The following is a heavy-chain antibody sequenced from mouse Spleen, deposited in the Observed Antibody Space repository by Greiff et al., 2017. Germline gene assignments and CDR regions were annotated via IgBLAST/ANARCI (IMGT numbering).Heavy chain of an antibody. Sequence: QVQLQQSGAELVKPGASVKMSCKASGYTFTSYWITWVKQRPGQGLEWIGDIYPGSGSTNYNEKFKSKATLTVDTSSSTAYMQLSSLTSEDSAVYYCARSYYGSSYEFAYWGQGTLVTVSA. J-gene: IGHJ3*01. CDR1: GYTFTSYW. V-gene: IGHV1-55*01. CDR2: IYPGSGST. CDR3: ARSYYGSSYEFAY. D-gene: IGHD1-1*01.